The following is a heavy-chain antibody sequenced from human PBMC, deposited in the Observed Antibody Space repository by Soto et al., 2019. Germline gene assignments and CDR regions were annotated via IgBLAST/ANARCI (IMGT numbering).Heavy chain of an antibody. J-gene: IGHJ5*02. CDR3: ATESEGSTTVGWCDP. CDR2: IYYSGST. CDR1: GGSISSYY. V-gene: IGHV4-59*01. D-gene: IGHD2-8*02. Sequence: PSETLSLRFTVSGGSISSYYWSWIRQPPGKGLEWIGYIYYSGSTNYNPSLKSRVTISVDTSKNQFSLKPSSVTAADTAVYYCATESEGSTTVGWCDPRRQGTPVTV.